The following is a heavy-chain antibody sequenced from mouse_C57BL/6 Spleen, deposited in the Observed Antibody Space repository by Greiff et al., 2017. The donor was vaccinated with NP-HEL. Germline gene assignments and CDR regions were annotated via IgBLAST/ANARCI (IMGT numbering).Heavy chain of an antibody. CDR1: GYAFSSSW. D-gene: IGHD1-1*01. Sequence: VQLQQSGPELVKPGASVKISCKASGYAFSSSWMNWVKQRPGKGLEWIGRIYPGDGDTNYNGKFKGKATLTADKSSSTAYMQLSSLTSEDSAVYFCARVGWVGFDYWGQGTTLTVSS. V-gene: IGHV1-82*01. J-gene: IGHJ2*01. CDR2: IYPGDGDT. CDR3: ARVGWVGFDY.